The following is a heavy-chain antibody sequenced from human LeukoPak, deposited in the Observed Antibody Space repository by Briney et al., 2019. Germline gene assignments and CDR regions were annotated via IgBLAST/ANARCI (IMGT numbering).Heavy chain of an antibody. V-gene: IGHV3-23*01. D-gene: IGHD1-26*01. J-gene: IGHJ4*02. Sequence: PGGSLRLSCAVSGFTFSSYWMHWVRQAPGKGLEWVSTISGGGGSTYYADSVKGRFTISRDNSKNTLYLQVNSLRAEDTAVYYCAKGGKWDVTPFDYWGQGTLVTVSS. CDR2: ISGGGGST. CDR3: AKGGKWDVTPFDY. CDR1: GFTFSSYW.